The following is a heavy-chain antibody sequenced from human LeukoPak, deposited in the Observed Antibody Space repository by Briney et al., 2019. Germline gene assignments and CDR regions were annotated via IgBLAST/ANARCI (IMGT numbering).Heavy chain of an antibody. CDR2: IYYSGST. D-gene: IGHD3-22*01. Sequence: SETLSLTCTVSGGSISSYYWSWIRQPPGKGLEWIGYIYYSGSTYYNPSLRSRVTISVDTSKNQFSLKLSSVTAADTAVYYCARSSEGRYYYDSSGFSYYYYYMDVWGKGTTVTISS. CDR3: ARSSEGRYYYDSSGFSYYYYYMDV. J-gene: IGHJ6*03. V-gene: IGHV4-59*01. CDR1: GGSISSYY.